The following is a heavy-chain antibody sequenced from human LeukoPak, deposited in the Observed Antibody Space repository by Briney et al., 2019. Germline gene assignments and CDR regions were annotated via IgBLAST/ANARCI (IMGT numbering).Heavy chain of an antibody. CDR1: GGSISSSSYY. J-gene: IGHJ4*02. Sequence: SETLSLTCTVSGGSISSSSYYWGWIRQPPGKGLEWIGSIYYSGSTYYNPSLKSRVTISVDTSKNQFSLKLSSVTAADTAVYYCARLERRLLFDYWGQGTLVTVSS. CDR2: IYYSGST. V-gene: IGHV4-39*07. CDR3: ARLERRLLFDY. D-gene: IGHD1-1*01.